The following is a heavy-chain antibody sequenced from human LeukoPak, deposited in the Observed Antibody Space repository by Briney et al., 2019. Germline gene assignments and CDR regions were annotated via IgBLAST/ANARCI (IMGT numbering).Heavy chain of an antibody. CDR1: GFTFSSYS. CDR3: ARKVNYYYYYYMDV. CDR2: ISSSSTSI. V-gene: IGHV3-48*01. Sequence: GGSLRLSCAASGFTFSSYSMNWVRQAPGKGLEWISYISSSSTSIYHADSVRGRFTISRDNAKNSLYLQMNSLRAEDTAVYYCARKVNYYYYYYMDVWGKGTTVTVSS. J-gene: IGHJ6*03.